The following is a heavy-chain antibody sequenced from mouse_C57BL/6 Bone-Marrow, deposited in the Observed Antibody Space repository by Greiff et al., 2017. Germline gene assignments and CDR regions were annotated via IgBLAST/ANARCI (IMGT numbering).Heavy chain of an antibody. Sequence: QVQLQQPGAELVMPGASVKLSCKASGYTFTSYWMHWVKQRPGQGLEWIGEIDPSDSYTNYNQKFKGKSTLTVDNSSSTAYMQLSSLTSEDSAVYYCARSMGYGRALYYFDYWGQGTTLTVSS. V-gene: IGHV1-69*01. CDR2: IDPSDSYT. CDR1: GYTFTSYW. J-gene: IGHJ2*01. CDR3: ARSMGYGRALYYFDY. D-gene: IGHD1-1*01.